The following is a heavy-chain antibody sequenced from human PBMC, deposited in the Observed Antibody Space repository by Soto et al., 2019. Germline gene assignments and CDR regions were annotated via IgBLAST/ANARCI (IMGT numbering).Heavy chain of an antibody. D-gene: IGHD3-10*01. J-gene: IGHJ4*02. CDR3: ADSWLPTSY. V-gene: IGHV3-23*01. CDR2: ISGSGGTI. Sequence: PGGSLRLSCAASRFTFSSYAMSWVRQAPGKGLEWVSGISGSGGTIHYADSVKGRLTISRDNAKSTLYLQMNSLTVEDGAVYYCADSWLPTSYWGPGTLVTVSS. CDR1: RFTFSSYA.